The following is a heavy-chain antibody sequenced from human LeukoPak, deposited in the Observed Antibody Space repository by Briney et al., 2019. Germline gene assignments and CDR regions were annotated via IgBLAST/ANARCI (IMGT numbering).Heavy chain of an antibody. CDR3: ARERGNIVVVPAAIHYGMDV. CDR1: GFTFSSYG. Sequence: GGSLRLSCAASGFTFSSYGMHWVRQAPGKGLEWVAVIWYDGSNKYYADSVKGRFTISRDNSMNTLYLQMNSLRAEDTAVYYCARERGNIVVVPAAIHYGMDVWGQGTTVTVSS. D-gene: IGHD2-2*01. CDR2: IWYDGSNK. V-gene: IGHV3-33*01. J-gene: IGHJ6*02.